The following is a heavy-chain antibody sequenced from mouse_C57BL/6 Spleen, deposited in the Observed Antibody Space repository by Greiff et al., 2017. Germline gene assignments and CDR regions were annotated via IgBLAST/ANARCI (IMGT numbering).Heavy chain of an antibody. CDR3: ARYMGGPYWYFDV. J-gene: IGHJ1*03. Sequence: EVMLVESGGGLVQPGGSLSLSCAASGFTFTDYYMSWVRQPPGKALEWLGFIRNKANGYTTEYSASVKGRFTISRDNSQSILYLQMNALRAEDSATYYCARYMGGPYWYFDVWGTGTTVTVSS. V-gene: IGHV7-3*01. CDR1: GFTFTDYY. CDR2: IRNKANGYTT.